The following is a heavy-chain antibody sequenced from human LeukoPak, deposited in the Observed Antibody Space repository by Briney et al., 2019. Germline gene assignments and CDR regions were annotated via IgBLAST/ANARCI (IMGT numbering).Heavy chain of an antibody. CDR2: IYHSGRT. Sequence: SETLSLTCAVSGYSISSGYYWGWIRQPPGKGLEWIGSIYHSGRTYYNPSLKSRVTISVDTSKNQFSLKLSSVTAADTAVYYCARHSHHVTYYDFWSGYYTEGFDYWGQGTLVTVSS. V-gene: IGHV4-38-2*01. D-gene: IGHD3-3*01. CDR3: ARHSHHVTYYDFWSGYYTEGFDY. CDR1: GYSISSGYY. J-gene: IGHJ4*02.